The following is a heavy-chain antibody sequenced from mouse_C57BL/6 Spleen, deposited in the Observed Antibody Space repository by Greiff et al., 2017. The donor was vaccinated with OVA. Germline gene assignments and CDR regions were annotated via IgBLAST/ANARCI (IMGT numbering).Heavy chain of an antibody. J-gene: IGHJ4*01. CDR2: IYPGSGST. Sequence: VQLQQSGAELVKPGASVKMSCKASGYTFTSYWITWVKQRPGQGLEWIGDIYPGSGSTNYNEKFKSKATLTVDTSSSTAYMQLSSLTSEDSAVYYCAAFITTVVANYYAMDYWGQGTSVTVSS. CDR3: AAFITTVVANYYAMDY. V-gene: IGHV1-55*01. CDR1: GYTFTSYW. D-gene: IGHD1-1*01.